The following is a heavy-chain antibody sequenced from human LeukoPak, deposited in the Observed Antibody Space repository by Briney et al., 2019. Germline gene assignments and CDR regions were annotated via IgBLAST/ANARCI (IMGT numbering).Heavy chain of an antibody. V-gene: IGHV1-69*05. D-gene: IGHD6-19*01. J-gene: IGHJ6*02. Sequence: ASVKVSCKASGGTFSSYAISWVRQAPGQGLEWMGGIIPIFGTANYAQKLQGRVTMTTDTSTSTAYMELRSLRSDDTAVYYCAMGGWYGGNYYGMDVWGQGTTVTVSS. CDR3: AMGGWYGGNYYGMDV. CDR1: GGTFSSYA. CDR2: IIPIFGTA.